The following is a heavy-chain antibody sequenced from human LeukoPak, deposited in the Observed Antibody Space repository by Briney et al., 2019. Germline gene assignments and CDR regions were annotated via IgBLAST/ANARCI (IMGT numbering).Heavy chain of an antibody. Sequence: SGPTLVNPTQTLTLTCTFSGFSLSTSGVGVGWIRQPPGKALEWPAYIYWDDDKRYSPSLKSRLTITKDTSKNQVVLTVTNMGPVDTGTYYCAHRKVDTPMGPWGQGTLVTVSS. CDR2: IYWDDDK. CDR1: GFSLSTSGVG. D-gene: IGHD5-18*01. CDR3: AHRKVDTPMGP. J-gene: IGHJ5*02. V-gene: IGHV2-5*02.